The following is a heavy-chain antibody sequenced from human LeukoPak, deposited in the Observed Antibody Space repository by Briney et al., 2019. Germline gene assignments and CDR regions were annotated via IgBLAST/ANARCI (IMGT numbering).Heavy chain of an antibody. Sequence: SGGSLRLSCAASGFTFSSYAMSWVRQAPGKGLEWVSAISGSGGSTYYADSVKGRFTISRDNSKNTLYLQMNSLRAEDTAVYYCAKDRRVHMITFGGVIDPVGDYWGQGTLVTVSS. V-gene: IGHV3-23*01. CDR1: GFTFSSYA. CDR2: ISGSGGST. J-gene: IGHJ4*02. CDR3: AKDRRVHMITFGGVIDPVGDY. D-gene: IGHD3-16*02.